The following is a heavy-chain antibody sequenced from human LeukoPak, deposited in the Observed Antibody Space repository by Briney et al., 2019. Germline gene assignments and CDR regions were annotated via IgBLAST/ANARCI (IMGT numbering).Heavy chain of an antibody. J-gene: IGHJ6*04. CDR2: ISYDGSNK. Sequence: PGGSLRLSCAASGFTFSNAWMSWVRQAQGKGLARVAVISYDGSNKYYADSVKGRFTISRDNSKNTLYLQMNSLRAEDTAVYYCARDQVTTVTNYYYYYGMDVWGKGTTVTVSS. CDR3: ARDQVTTVTNYYYYYGMDV. D-gene: IGHD4-17*01. V-gene: IGHV3-30*03. CDR1: GFTFSNAW.